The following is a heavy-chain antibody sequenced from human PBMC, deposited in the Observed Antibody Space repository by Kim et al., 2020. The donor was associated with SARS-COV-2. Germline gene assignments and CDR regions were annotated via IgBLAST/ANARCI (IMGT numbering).Heavy chain of an antibody. Sequence: GESLKISCRGSGYTFSTYWIGWVRQMPGKGLEWMGIIYPGDSDTTYSPSFQGQVTISADKSVSTAYLQWSSLSASDTAMYFCPRVTPYEPSGPHFASWGQ. J-gene: IGHJ4*02. CDR2: IYPGDSDT. CDR1: GYTFSTYW. V-gene: IGHV5-51*01. D-gene: IGHD6-19*01. CDR3: PRVTPYEPSGPHFAS.